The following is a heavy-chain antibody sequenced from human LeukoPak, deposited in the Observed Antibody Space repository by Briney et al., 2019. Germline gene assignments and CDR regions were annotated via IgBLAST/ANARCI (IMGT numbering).Heavy chain of an antibody. CDR1: GYTFTSYA. CDR3: ARDWAKIAAAEYYYYMDV. J-gene: IGHJ6*03. V-gene: IGHV7-4-1*02. CDR2: INTNTGNP. Sequence: GASVKVSCKASGYTFTSYAMNWVRQAPEQGLEWMGWINTNTGNPTYAQGFTGRFVFSLDTSVSTAYLQISSLKAEDTAVYYCARDWAKIAAAEYYYYMDVWGKGTTVTVSS. D-gene: IGHD6-13*01.